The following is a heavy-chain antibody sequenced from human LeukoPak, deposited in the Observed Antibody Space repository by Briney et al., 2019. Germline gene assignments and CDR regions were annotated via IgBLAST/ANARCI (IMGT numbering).Heavy chain of an antibody. CDR3: ARVSSPLQYNWFDP. CDR1: GYTFTGYY. D-gene: IGHD1-14*01. J-gene: IGHJ5*02. V-gene: IGHV1-2*06. CDR2: INPSSGGT. Sequence: GASVKVSCKVSGYTFTGYYLHWVRQAPGQGLEWMGRINPSSGGTNYAQKFQGRVTMTRDTSINTAYMDLSSLRSDDTAVYYCARVSSPLQYNWFDPWGQGTLVTVSS.